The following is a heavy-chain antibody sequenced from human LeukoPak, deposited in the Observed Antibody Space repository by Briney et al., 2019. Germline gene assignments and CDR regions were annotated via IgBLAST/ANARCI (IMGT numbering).Heavy chain of an antibody. V-gene: IGHV4-34*01. CDR1: GGSFSGYY. D-gene: IGHD6-13*01. J-gene: IGHJ4*02. CDR2: INHSGST. Sequence: PSETLSLTCAVYGGSFSGYYWSWIRQPPGKGLEWMGEINHSGSTNYNPSLKSRVTISVDTSKNQFSLKLSSVTAADTAVYYCARGRDSSWLPFDYWGQGTLVTVSS. CDR3: ARGRDSSWLPFDY.